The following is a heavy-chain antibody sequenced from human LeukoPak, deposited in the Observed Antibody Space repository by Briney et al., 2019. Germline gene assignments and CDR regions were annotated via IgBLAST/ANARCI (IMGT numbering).Heavy chain of an antibody. CDR1: GGSIRNYY. V-gene: IGHV4-59*01. Sequence: PSETLSLTCTVSGGSIRNYYWSWIRQPPGKGLEWIGYIYYSGSTNYNPSLKSRVTISVDTSKNQFSLKLSSVTAADTAVYYCASGRYSSTENDYWGQGTLVTVSS. J-gene: IGHJ4*02. CDR3: ASGRYSSTENDY. CDR2: IYYSGST. D-gene: IGHD6-13*01.